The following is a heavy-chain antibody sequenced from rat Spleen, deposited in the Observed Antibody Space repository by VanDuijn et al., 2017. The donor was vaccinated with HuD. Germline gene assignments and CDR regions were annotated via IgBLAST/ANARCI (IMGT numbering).Heavy chain of an antibody. J-gene: IGHJ2*01. D-gene: IGHD1-11*01. V-gene: IGHV3-3*01. CDR3: ARPANFGGGYYFDY. CDR1: GYSITSNYR. Sequence: EVQLQESGPGLVKPSQSLSLTCSVTGYSITSNYRWNWIRSFPGNKLEWMAYLNSAGSTNYNPSLKSRLSITRDTSKNQFFLQVNSVTTEDTATYYCARPANFGGGYYFDYWGQGVMVTVSS. CDR2: LNSAGST.